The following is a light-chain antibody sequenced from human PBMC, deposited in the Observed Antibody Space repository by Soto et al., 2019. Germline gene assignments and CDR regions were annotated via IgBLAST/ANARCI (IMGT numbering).Light chain of an antibody. CDR1: QSVSSSY. Sequence: EIVLTQSPGTLSLSPGERATLSCRASQSVSSSYLAWYQQKPSQAPRLLIYGASSWATGIPDWVSCSGSGTAFTLTISRLEPEDFAVYYCQQYGSSRTFGQGTKVEIK. V-gene: IGKV3-20*01. J-gene: IGKJ1*01. CDR2: GAS. CDR3: QQYGSSRT.